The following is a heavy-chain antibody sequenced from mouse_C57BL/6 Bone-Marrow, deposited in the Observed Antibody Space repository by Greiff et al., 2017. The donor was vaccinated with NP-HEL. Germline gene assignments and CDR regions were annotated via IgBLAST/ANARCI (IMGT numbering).Heavy chain of an antibody. J-gene: IGHJ3*01. Sequence: VKLVESGAELVKPGASVKISCKASGYAFSSYWMNWVKQRPGKGLEWIGQIYTGDGDTNYNGTFKDKASLTADKSYSQAYMQLSSLTSEDSAVYFCARGAYWGQGTLVTVSA. CDR3: ARGAY. V-gene: IGHV1-80*01. CDR2: IYTGDGDT. CDR1: GYAFSSYW.